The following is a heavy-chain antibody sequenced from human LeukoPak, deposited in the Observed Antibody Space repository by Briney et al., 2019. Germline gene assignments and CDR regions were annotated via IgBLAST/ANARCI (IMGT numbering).Heavy chain of an antibody. J-gene: IGHJ5*02. Sequence: SETLSLTCSVSGGSFSHYSWGWIRQPPGKGLEWIGEINHSGSTYYNPSLESRVIISVDSSKNQFSLKLSSVTAADTAVYYCARERDGSGSYYNWFDPWGQGTLVTVSS. CDR3: ARERDGSGSYYNWFDP. CDR2: INHSGST. D-gene: IGHD3-10*01. CDR1: GGSFSHYS. V-gene: IGHV4-34*01.